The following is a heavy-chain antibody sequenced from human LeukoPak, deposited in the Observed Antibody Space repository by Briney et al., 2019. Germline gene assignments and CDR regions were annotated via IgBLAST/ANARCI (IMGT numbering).Heavy chain of an antibody. V-gene: IGHV3-23*01. D-gene: IGHD3-10*01. CDR3: AKASPNWRSGSYDLFV. CDR2: ISSIGGST. J-gene: IGHJ6*02. CDR1: GFTFSSYA. Sequence: QPGGCLRLSCVASGFTFSSYAMSGVRQAPGKRREWVSAISSIGGSTYYADSVKGRFTISRDNSKNTLYLQMNSLRAEDSAVYYCAKASPNWRSGSYDLFVWGQGTTVTISS.